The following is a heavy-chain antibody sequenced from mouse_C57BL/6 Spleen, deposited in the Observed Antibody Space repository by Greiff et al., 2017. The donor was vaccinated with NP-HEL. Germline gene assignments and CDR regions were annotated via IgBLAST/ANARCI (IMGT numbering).Heavy chain of an antibody. CDR3: ARSGSNSAMDY. J-gene: IGHJ4*01. D-gene: IGHD3-1*01. V-gene: IGHV1-69*01. Sequence: QVQLKQPGAELVMPGASVKLSCKASGYTFTSYWMHWVKQRPGQGLEWIGEIDPSDSYTNYNQKFKGKSTLTVDKSSSTAYMQLSSLTSEDSAVYYCARSGSNSAMDYWGQGTSVTVSS. CDR2: IDPSDSYT. CDR1: GYTFTSYW.